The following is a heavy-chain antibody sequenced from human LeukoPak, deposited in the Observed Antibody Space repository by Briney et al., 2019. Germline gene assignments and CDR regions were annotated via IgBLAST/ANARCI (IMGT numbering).Heavy chain of an antibody. CDR3: ARGRISGGRPDVFDT. Sequence: PSETLSLTCAVYGGSFSGYYWSWIRQPPGKGLEWIGDINHSGSTNYNSSLKSRVTISVGTSKNQFSLMMRPVTAADTAVYYCARGRISGGRPDVFDTWGQGPMVTVSS. V-gene: IGHV4-34*01. CDR1: GGSFSGYY. CDR2: INHSGST. J-gene: IGHJ3*02. D-gene: IGHD3-10*01.